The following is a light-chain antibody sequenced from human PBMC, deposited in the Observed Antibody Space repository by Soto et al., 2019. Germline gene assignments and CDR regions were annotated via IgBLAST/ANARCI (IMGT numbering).Light chain of an antibody. CDR2: GNT. J-gene: IGLJ1*01. V-gene: IGLV1-40*01. Sequence: QSVLTQPPSVSGAPGQRVTISCTGSSSNIGAGHDVHWYQQLPGTAPKLLIYGNTNRPSGVPDRFSGSKSGTSASLAITGLRAEDEADYYCQSYDSSLSGYVFGTGTKVTVL. CDR3: QSYDSSLSGYV. CDR1: SSNIGAGHD.